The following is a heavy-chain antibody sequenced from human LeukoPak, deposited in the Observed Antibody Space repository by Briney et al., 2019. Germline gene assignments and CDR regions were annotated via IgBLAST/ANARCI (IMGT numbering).Heavy chain of an antibody. Sequence: GASVKVSCKASGYTFTSYGISWVRQAPGQGLEWMGWISAYNGNTNYAQKLQGRVTMTTDTSTSTAYMELRSLRSDDTAVYYCARARQLERGGRWVDYWGQGTLVTVSS. V-gene: IGHV1-18*01. CDR3: ARARQLERGGRWVDY. CDR1: GYTFTSYG. D-gene: IGHD1-1*01. J-gene: IGHJ4*02. CDR2: ISAYNGNT.